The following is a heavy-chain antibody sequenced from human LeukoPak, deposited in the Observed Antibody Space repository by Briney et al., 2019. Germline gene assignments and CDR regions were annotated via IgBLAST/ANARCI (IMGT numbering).Heavy chain of an antibody. V-gene: IGHV5-51*01. J-gene: IGHJ3*02. CDR3: ARHGSDSASPMGGDAFDI. CDR2: LYPSDSDT. D-gene: IGHD1-26*01. CDR1: GYRFTSYW. Sequence: GKSLNISCMCAGYRFTSYWIGWVRQMPGKGLEWMIILYPSDSDTRYSPSFQGHVTISADKSNSTAYLRRSSMKASDTALYYSARHGSDSASPMGGDAFDIWGQGTMVTVSS.